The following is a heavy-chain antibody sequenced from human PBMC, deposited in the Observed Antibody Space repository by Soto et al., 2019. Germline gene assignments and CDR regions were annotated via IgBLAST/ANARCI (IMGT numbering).Heavy chain of an antibody. CDR3: ATLETRYYDSSGRYYYYGMDV. CDR2: IIPIFGTA. CDR1: GGTFSSYA. D-gene: IGHD3-22*01. J-gene: IGHJ6*02. Sequence: SVKVSCKASGGTFSSYAISWVRQAPGQGLEWMGGIIPIFGTANYAQKFQGRVTITADESTSTAYMELSSLRSEDTAVYYCATLETRYYDSSGRYYYYGMDVGGHGTKVTVS. V-gene: IGHV1-69*13.